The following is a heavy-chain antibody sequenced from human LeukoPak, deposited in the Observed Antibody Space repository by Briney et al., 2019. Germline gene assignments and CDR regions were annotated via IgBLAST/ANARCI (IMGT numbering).Heavy chain of an antibody. CDR2: ISSSSSYI. V-gene: IGHV3-21*04. D-gene: IGHD1-1*01. CDR3: ARNIGEKRPFDY. CDR1: GFTFSSYS. Sequence: GGSLRLSCAASGFTFSSYSMNWVRQAPGKGLEWVSSISSSSSYIYYADSVKGRFTISRDNAKNSLYLQMNSLRAEDTAVYYCARNIGEKRPFDYWGQGTLVTVSS. J-gene: IGHJ4*02.